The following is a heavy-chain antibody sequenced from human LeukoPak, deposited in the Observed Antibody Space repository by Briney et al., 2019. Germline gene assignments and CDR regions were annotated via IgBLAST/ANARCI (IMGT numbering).Heavy chain of an antibody. CDR3: ARQWRSSTSSSNWFEP. CDR1: GYTFTGYF. V-gene: IGHV1-2*02. J-gene: IGHJ5*02. CDR2: INPNSGGT. D-gene: IGHD2-2*01. Sequence: ASVKVSCKASGYTFTGYFMHWVRQAPGQGLEWMGWINPNSGGTNYAQRFQGRVTMTRDTSISTAYMELSSLRSEDTAVYYCARQWRSSTSSSNWFEPWDQGTLVTVSS.